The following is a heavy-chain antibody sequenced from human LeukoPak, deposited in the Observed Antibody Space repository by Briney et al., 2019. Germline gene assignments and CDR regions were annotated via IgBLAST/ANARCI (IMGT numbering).Heavy chain of an antibody. CDR1: GFTFSGFG. J-gene: IGHJ4*02. CDR2: IWYDGSNK. V-gene: IGHV3-33*01. CDR3: ARGRGADYGGNSGYFDY. D-gene: IGHD4-23*01. Sequence: PGGSLRLSCAASGFTFSGFGMHWVRQAPGKGLKWVAVIWYDGSNKYYADSVKGRFTISRDNPKNTLYVQTNSLRAEDTAVYYCARGRGADYGGNSGYFDYWGQGTLVTVSS.